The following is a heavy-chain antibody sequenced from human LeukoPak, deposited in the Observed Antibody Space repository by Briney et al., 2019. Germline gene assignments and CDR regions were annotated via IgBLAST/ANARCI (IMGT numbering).Heavy chain of an antibody. J-gene: IGHJ4*02. Sequence: SETLSLTCAVYGGSFSGYYWSWIRQPPGKGLEWIGEINHSGSTDSNPSLKSRVTISVDTSKNQFSLKLSSVTAADTAVYYCARTYCSGGSCHFDYWGQGTLVTVSS. CDR2: INHSGST. CDR3: ARTYCSGGSCHFDY. CDR1: GGSFSGYY. D-gene: IGHD2-15*01. V-gene: IGHV4-34*01.